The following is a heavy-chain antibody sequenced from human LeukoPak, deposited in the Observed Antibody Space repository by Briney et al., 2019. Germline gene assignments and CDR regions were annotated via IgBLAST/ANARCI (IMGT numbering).Heavy chain of an antibody. CDR3: ARLKVAMVRGVPYFDY. D-gene: IGHD3-10*01. J-gene: IGHJ4*02. CDR1: GGAINNDDYY. Sequence: PSDTLSLTCTVTGGAINNDDYYWSWIRQPPGKGLEWIGIISYSGSTRYSPSLSSRDSISVDTSKNQFSLRLTSVTAADTALYYCARLKVAMVRGVPYFDYWGQGALVTVSS. V-gene: IGHV4-39*01. CDR2: ISYSGST.